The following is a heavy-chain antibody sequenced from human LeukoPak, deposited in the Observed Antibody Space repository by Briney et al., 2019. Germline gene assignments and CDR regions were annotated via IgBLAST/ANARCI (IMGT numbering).Heavy chain of an antibody. CDR3: ARDLASSTSQYYYGMDV. J-gene: IGHJ6*02. CDR2: ISAYNGNT. Sequence: ASVKVSCKASGYTFTSCGISWVRQAPGQGLEWMGWISAYNGNTNYAQKLQGRVTMTTDTSTSTAYMELRSLRSDDTAVYYCARDLASSTSQYYYGMDVWGQGTTVTVSS. CDR1: GYTFTSCG. D-gene: IGHD2-2*01. V-gene: IGHV1-18*01.